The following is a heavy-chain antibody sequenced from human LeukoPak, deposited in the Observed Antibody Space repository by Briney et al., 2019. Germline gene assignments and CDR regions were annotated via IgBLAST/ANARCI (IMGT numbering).Heavy chain of an antibody. D-gene: IGHD1-1*01. CDR1: GFTFSSFD. CDR2: IGTASDT. Sequence: GGSPRLSCAASGFTFSSFDMHWVRQRTGQGLEWVSTIGTASDTYYPGSVEGRFTLSRDNAKNSLYLQMNSLTAGDTAVYYCARGPPRGKYYYMDVWGKGTTVTVSS. J-gene: IGHJ6*03. CDR3: ARGPPRGKYYYMDV. V-gene: IGHV3-13*01.